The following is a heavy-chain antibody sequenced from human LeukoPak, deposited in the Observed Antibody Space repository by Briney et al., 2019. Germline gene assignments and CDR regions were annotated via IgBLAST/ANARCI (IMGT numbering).Heavy chain of an antibody. D-gene: IGHD2-15*01. V-gene: IGHV3-23*01. J-gene: IGHJ3*02. CDR2: INDSGGST. CDR1: GFTFRSYA. CDR3: AKNSVGTAQGGAFDI. Sequence: PGGSLRLSCAASGFTFRSYAMSWVCQAPGKGLEWVSVINDSGGSTYNADSVKGRFTISRDNSKNTLWLQMNSLRAEDTAVYYCAKNSVGTAQGGAFDIWGQGTMVTVSS.